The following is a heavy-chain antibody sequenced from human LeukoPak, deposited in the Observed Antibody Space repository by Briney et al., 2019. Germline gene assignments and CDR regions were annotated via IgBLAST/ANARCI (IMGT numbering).Heavy chain of an antibody. D-gene: IGHD2-2*01. CDR3: AREVVVPGAPYYFDY. J-gene: IGHJ4*02. Sequence: GGSLRLSCAASGFTFSDYYMSWIRQAPGKGLEWVSYISSSGATIYYADSVKGRFTISRDNAKNSLYLQMNSLRAEDTAVDYCAREVVVPGAPYYFDYWGQGTLVTVSS. V-gene: IGHV3-11*01. CDR2: ISSSGATI. CDR1: GFTFSDYY.